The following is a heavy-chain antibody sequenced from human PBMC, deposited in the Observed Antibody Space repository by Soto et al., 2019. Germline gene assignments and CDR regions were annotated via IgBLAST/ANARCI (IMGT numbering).Heavy chain of an antibody. CDR2: IDPSDSQT. J-gene: IGHJ4*02. CDR3: SRQIYDSDTGPNFQYYFDS. CDR1: GYSFAGYW. Sequence: GESLKISCKGSGYSFAGYWITWVRQKPGKGLEWMGRIDPSDSQTYYSPSFRGHVTISATKSITTVFLQWSSLRASDTAMYYCSRQIYDSDTGPNFQYYFDSWGQGTPVTVSS. D-gene: IGHD3-22*01. V-gene: IGHV5-10-1*01.